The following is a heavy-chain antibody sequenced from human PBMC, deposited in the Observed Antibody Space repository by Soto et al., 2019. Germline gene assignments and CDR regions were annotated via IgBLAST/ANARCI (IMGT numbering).Heavy chain of an antibody. CDR3: AKTRNYDILTGYYNSQFGS. CDR2: ISGSGGST. D-gene: IGHD3-9*01. V-gene: IGHV3-23*01. CDR1: GFTFSLYA. Sequence: GSLRLSCAASGFTFSLYAMSWVRQAPGKGLEWVSAISGSGGSTYYADSVKGRFTISGDNSKNTLYLQMNSLRAEDTAVYYCAKTRNYDILTGYYNSQFGSWGQGTMVTVSS. J-gene: IGHJ4*02.